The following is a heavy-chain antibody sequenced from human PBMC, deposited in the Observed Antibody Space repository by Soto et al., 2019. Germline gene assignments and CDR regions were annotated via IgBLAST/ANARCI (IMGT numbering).Heavy chain of an antibody. CDR1: GDSISGGASF. J-gene: IGHJ5*02. Sequence: SETLSLTCTVSGDSISGGASFWSWIRQPPGKGLEWIANVYYSGSSYYNPSLKSRLTISVDTTKNQFSLQLKSMTAADTAVYYCAKLSCTSSTCHFPGWFDPWGQGTLVTAPQ. V-gene: IGHV4-31*03. CDR2: VYYSGSS. D-gene: IGHD2-2*01. CDR3: AKLSCTSSTCHFPGWFDP.